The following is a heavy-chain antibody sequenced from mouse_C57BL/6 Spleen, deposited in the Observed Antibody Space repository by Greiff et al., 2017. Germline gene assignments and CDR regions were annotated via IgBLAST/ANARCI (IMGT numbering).Heavy chain of an antibody. CDR2: IDPSDSET. Sequence: QVQLKQPGAELVRPGSSVKLSCKASGYTFTSYWMHWVKQRPIQGLEWIGNIDPSDSETHYNQKFKDKATLTVDKSSSTAYMQLSSLTSEDSAVYYCARSGAYYSNYVGYWGQGTTLTVSS. D-gene: IGHD2-5*01. CDR3: ARSGAYYSNYVGY. V-gene: IGHV1-52*01. J-gene: IGHJ2*01. CDR1: GYTFTSYW.